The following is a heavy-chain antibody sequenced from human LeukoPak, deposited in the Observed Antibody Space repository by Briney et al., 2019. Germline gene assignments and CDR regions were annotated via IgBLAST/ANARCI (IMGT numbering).Heavy chain of an antibody. J-gene: IGHJ6*03. CDR1: GGSISSGDYY. V-gene: IGHV4-30-4*08. CDR2: VYYSGST. Sequence: PSQTLSLTCTVSGGSISSGDYYWSWIRQPPGKGLEWIGYVYYSGSTYYNPSLKSRVTISGDKSKNQFSLDLNSVTAADTAVYYCARESHPLYYMDVWGKGTTVTVSS. CDR3: ARESHPLYYMDV.